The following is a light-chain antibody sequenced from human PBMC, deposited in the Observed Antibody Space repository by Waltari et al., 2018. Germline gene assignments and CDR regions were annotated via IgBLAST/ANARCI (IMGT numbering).Light chain of an antibody. CDR2: GVS. Sequence: EILMTQSPVALSVSAGERASLSCRASQNVSDNLAWYQQRPGQAPALLIYGVSIRASGVPDRFSGGGSATQFTLTINNLQSSDSAVYYCQQYMNWPPGYTFGQGTKVEIK. CDR3: QQYMNWPPGYT. J-gene: IGKJ2*01. CDR1: QNVSDN. V-gene: IGKV3-15*01.